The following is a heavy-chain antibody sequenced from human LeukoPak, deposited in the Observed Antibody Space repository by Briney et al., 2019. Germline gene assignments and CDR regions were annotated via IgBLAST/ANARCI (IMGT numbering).Heavy chain of an antibody. J-gene: IGHJ4*02. D-gene: IGHD3-10*01. CDR1: GFTFNNYG. CDR3: AKGHYYGSGSLDY. Sequence: LPGGSLRLSCAASGFTFNNYGMHWVRQAPGKGLEWVSAIGGRDGSTYYADSVKGRFAISRDNSKNTLYVQMNSLRAEDTAVYYCAKGHYYGSGSLDYWGQGTLVTVSS. CDR2: IGGRDGST. V-gene: IGHV3-23*01.